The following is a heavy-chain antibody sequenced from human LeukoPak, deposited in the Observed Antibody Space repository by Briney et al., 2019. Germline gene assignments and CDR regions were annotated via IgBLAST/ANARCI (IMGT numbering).Heavy chain of an antibody. CDR2: MNPNSGNT. D-gene: IGHD3-3*01. Sequence: ASVKVSCKASGYTFTSYDINWVRQATGQGLEWMGWMNPNSGNTGYAQKFQGRVTMTRNTSISTAYMELSSLRSEDTAVYYCARGIYYDFWSGYYTGSYYYGMDVWGQGTTVTVSS. CDR3: ARGIYYDFWSGYYTGSYYYGMDV. CDR1: GYTFTSYD. J-gene: IGHJ6*02. V-gene: IGHV1-8*01.